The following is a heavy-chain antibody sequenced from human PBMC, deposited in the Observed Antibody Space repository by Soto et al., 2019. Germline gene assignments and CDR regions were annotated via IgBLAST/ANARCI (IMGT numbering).Heavy chain of an antibody. J-gene: IGHJ5*02. CDR2: IYTSGIT. CDR1: GGSINNFY. CDR3: ARGVTVFGLVSRFWFDP. D-gene: IGHD3-3*01. V-gene: IGHV4-4*08. Sequence: PSETLSLTCTVSGGSINNFYWTWIRQPPGKGLEWIGHIYTSGITYYNPSLKSRVVISIDTSRNQFSLRLNSLTAADRAVYFCARGVTVFGLVSRFWFDPWGQGTVVTVPS.